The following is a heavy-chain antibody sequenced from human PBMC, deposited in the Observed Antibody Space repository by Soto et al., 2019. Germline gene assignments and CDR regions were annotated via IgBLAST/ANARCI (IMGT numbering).Heavy chain of an antibody. J-gene: IGHJ3*01. Sequence: QITLKESGPTLVKPTQTLPLTCSFSGVSLTTDGVGVGWVRQPQGKALEWLAFTYWDDDNRYNPSLKSRLSTTKNTSKTQVVLTMTNMDPAETATYCWAHRVTLMSNWIFGAFDFWGQGTLVTVPS. CDR3: AHRVTLMSNWIFGAFDF. D-gene: IGHD1-20*01. CDR1: GVSLTTDGVG. V-gene: IGHV2-5*02. CDR2: TYWDDDN.